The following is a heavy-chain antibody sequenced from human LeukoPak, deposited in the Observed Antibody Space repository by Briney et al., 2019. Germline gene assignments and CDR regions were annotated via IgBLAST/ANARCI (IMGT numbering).Heavy chain of an antibody. V-gene: IGHV3-48*01. CDR1: GFTFSSYS. J-gene: IGHJ5*02. D-gene: IGHD1-26*01. CDR2: ISSSSSTI. Sequence: PGGSLRLSCAASGFTFSSYSMNWVRQAPGKGLEWVSYISSSSSTIYYADSVKGRFTISRDNAKNSLYLQMSSLRAEDTAVYYCARDLYSGSKTTWGQGTLVTVSS. CDR3: ARDLYSGSKTT.